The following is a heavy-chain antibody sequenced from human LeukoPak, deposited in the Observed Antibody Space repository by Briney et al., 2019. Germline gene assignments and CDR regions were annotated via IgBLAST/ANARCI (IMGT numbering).Heavy chain of an antibody. CDR3: ARIGEWELPDY. J-gene: IGHJ4*02. CDR2: INPSGGST. V-gene: IGHV1-46*01. D-gene: IGHD1-26*01. Sequence: ASVKVSCKASGYTFTGYYMHWVRQAPGQGLEWMGIINPSGGSTSYAQKFQGRVTMTRDTSTSTVYMELSSLRSEDTAVYYCARIGEWELPDYWGQGTLVTVSS. CDR1: GYTFTGYY.